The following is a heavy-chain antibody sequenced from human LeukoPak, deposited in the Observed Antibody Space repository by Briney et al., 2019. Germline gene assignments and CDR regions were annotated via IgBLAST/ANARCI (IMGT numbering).Heavy chain of an antibody. CDR3: ARDSATVLYYYYYYGMDV. J-gene: IGHJ6*02. CDR1: GDSVSSISVA. D-gene: IGHD4-17*01. Sequence: SQTLSLTCAISGDSVSSISVAWNWIRQSPSRGLEWLGRTYYRSKWYNDYAVSVKSRITINPDTSKNQFSLQLNSVTPEDTAVYYCARDSATVLYYYYYYGMDVWGQGTTVTVSS. CDR2: TYYRSKWYN. V-gene: IGHV6-1*01.